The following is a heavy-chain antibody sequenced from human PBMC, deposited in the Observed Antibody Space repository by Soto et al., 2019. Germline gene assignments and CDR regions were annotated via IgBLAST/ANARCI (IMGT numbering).Heavy chain of an antibody. CDR3: ARAGYSNSYYYYYYMDV. Sequence: QVQLVESGGGMVQPGRSLRLSCAASGFTFSSYGMHWVRQAPGKWLEWVAVIWYDGSNKYYADSVKGRFTISRDNSKNTLYLQMNSLRAEDTAVYYCARAGYSNSYYYYYYMDVWGKGTTVIVSS. V-gene: IGHV3-33*01. CDR1: GFTFSSYG. CDR2: IWYDGSNK. J-gene: IGHJ6*03. D-gene: IGHD4-4*01.